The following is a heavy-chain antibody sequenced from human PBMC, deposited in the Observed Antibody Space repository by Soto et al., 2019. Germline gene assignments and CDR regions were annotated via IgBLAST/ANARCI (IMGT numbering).Heavy chain of an antibody. Sequence: GASVKVSCKASGYTFTSYYMHWVRQAPGQGLEWMGIINPSGGSTSYAQKFQGRVTMTRDTSTSTVYMELSSLRSEDTAVYYCARTYYDILTGYSRYYMDVWGKGTTVTVSS. J-gene: IGHJ6*03. CDR1: GYTFTSYY. CDR3: ARTYYDILTGYSRYYMDV. V-gene: IGHV1-46*03. D-gene: IGHD3-9*01. CDR2: INPSGGST.